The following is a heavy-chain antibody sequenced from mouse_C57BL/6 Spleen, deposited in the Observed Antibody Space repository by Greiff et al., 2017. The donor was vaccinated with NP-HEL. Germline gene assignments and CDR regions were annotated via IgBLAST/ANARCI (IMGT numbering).Heavy chain of an antibody. V-gene: IGHV1-19*01. D-gene: IGHD2-4*01. CDR3: ATCDYDDYFDY. J-gene: IGHJ2*01. Sequence: VQLQQSGPVLVKPGASVKMSCKASGYTFTDYYMNWVKQSHGKSLEWIGVINPYNGGTSYNQKFKGKATLTVDKSSSTAYMELNSLTSEDSAVYYCATCDYDDYFDYWGQGTTLTVSS. CDR1: GYTFTDYY. CDR2: INPYNGGT.